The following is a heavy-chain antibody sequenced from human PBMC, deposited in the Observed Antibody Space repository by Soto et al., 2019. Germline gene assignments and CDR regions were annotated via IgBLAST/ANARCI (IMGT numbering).Heavy chain of an antibody. CDR3: ARVSGIYYYGMDV. CDR2: INYSGST. CDR1: GGSISSGGYY. D-gene: IGHD3-10*01. Sequence: SETLSLTCTVSGGSISSGGYYWSWIRQHPGKGLEWIGEINYSGSTYYNPSLKSRVTISVDTSKNQFSLKLSSVTAADTAVYYCARVSGIYYYGMDVWGQGTTVTVSS. J-gene: IGHJ6*02. V-gene: IGHV4-31*03.